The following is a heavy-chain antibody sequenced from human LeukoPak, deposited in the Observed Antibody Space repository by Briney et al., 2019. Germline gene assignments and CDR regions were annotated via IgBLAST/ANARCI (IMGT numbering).Heavy chain of an antibody. CDR1: GGSISSGGSY. V-gene: IGHV4-61*09. Sequence: PSETLSLTCTVSGGSISSGGSYWSWIRQPAGKGLEWVGHIYTSGSTNYNPSLKSRVTISADMSKNRFSLKLSSVTAADTAVYYCASPLFCSGTGCYDSWGQGTLVTVSS. CDR3: ASPLFCSGTGCYDS. D-gene: IGHD2-2*01. J-gene: IGHJ4*02. CDR2: IYTSGST.